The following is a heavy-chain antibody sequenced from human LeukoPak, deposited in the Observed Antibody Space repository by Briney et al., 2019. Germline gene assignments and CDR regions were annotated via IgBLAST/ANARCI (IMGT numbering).Heavy chain of an antibody. V-gene: IGHV1-2*02. Sequence: ASVKVSCKASGYTFTGYYMHWVRQAPGQGLEWMGWINPNSGGTNYAQKFQGRVTMTRDTSISTAYMELSRLRSEDTAVYYCATTTGVGAAAGHFDYWGQGTLVTVSS. J-gene: IGHJ4*02. CDR1: GYTFTGYY. D-gene: IGHD6-13*01. CDR2: INPNSGGT. CDR3: ATTTGVGAAAGHFDY.